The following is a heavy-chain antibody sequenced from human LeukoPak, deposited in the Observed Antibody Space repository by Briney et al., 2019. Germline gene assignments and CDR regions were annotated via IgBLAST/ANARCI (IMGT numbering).Heavy chain of an antibody. CDR2: INHSGST. J-gene: IGHJ6*02. V-gene: IGHV4-34*01. CDR3: ARVFFHDSSGYYVPGSYYYYGMDV. Sequence: PSETLSLTCAVYGGSFSGYYWSWIRQPPGKGLEWSGEINHSGSTNYNPSLKSRVTISVNTSKNQFSLKLSSVTAADTAVYYCARVFFHDSSGYYVPGSYYYYGMDVWGQGTTVTVSS. D-gene: IGHD3-22*01. CDR1: GGSFSGYY.